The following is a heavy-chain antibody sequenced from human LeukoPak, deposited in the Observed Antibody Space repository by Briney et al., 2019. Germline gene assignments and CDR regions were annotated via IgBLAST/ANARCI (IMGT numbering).Heavy chain of an antibody. CDR2: INPNSGGT. Sequence: ASVKVSCEASGYTFTGYYMHWVRQAPGQGLEWMGWINPNSGGTNYAQKFQGRVTMTRDTSISTAYMELSRLRSDDTAVYYCARDEGIVVVTSWVYWGQGTLVTVSS. J-gene: IGHJ4*02. D-gene: IGHD3-22*01. V-gene: IGHV1-2*02. CDR1: GYTFTGYY. CDR3: ARDEGIVVVTSWVY.